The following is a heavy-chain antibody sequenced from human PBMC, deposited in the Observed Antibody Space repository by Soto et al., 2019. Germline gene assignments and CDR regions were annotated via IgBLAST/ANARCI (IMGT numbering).Heavy chain of an antibody. Sequence: GGSLRLSCAASGFTFSSYWMSWVRQAPGKGLEWVANIKGDGTEIYYVDSVKGRFTISRDNAKNSLYLQMNSLRAEDTAVYYCARLVSAAANDYWGQGALVTVSS. V-gene: IGHV3-7*04. D-gene: IGHD1-26*01. CDR3: ARLVSAAANDY. J-gene: IGHJ4*02. CDR1: GFTFSSYW. CDR2: IKGDGTEI.